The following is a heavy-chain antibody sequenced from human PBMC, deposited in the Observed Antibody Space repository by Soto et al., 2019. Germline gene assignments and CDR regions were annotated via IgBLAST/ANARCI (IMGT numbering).Heavy chain of an antibody. CDR1: GASFSPYY. CDR3: ARSPTFYNYVWGNATY. Sequence: PSETLSLTCAIYGASFSPYYWGWVRQPPGKGLEWIGEVDLSGSTNYNPSLKSRVTISVDASKNQFSLRLTSLTAADTAVYYCARSPTFYNYVWGNATYWAQGTPVTVSS. CDR2: VDLSGST. J-gene: IGHJ4*02. D-gene: IGHD3-16*01. V-gene: IGHV4-34*01.